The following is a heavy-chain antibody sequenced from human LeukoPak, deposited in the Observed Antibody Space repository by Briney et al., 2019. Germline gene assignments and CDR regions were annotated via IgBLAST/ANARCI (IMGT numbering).Heavy chain of an antibody. Sequence: ASVKVSCKASGYTFTGYYMHWVRQAPGQGLEWMGWINPNSGGTNYAQKFQGRVTMTRDTSISTAYMELSRLRSDDTAVYYCARVRGDFDWGCWFDPWGQGTLVTVSS. CDR1: GYTFTGYY. V-gene: IGHV1-2*02. D-gene: IGHD3-9*01. CDR2: INPNSGGT. CDR3: ARVRGDFDWGCWFDP. J-gene: IGHJ5*02.